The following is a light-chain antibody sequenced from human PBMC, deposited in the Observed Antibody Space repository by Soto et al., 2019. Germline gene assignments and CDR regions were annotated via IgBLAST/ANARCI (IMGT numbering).Light chain of an antibody. CDR1: QSVSSSS. Sequence: EIVLTQSPGTLSLSPGERATLSCRASQSVSSSSLAWYQQRPGQAPRLLIYGASSWATGIPDRFSGSGSRTDFTLTISRLEPEDFAVYYCQQYGSSPLTFGGGAKVEIK. CDR2: GAS. V-gene: IGKV3-20*01. J-gene: IGKJ4*01. CDR3: QQYGSSPLT.